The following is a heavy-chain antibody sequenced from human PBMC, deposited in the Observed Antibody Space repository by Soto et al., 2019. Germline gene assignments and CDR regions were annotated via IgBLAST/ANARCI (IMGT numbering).Heavy chain of an antibody. D-gene: IGHD2-2*01. Sequence: GESLKISCKASGYSFTNYWIGWVRQMPGKGLEWMGIIYPGDSDTRYSPSFQGQVTISADKSISTAYLQWSSLKASDTAIYYCARRRVVVVTTTRTDYYHYGMDVWGQGTTVTVSS. CDR2: IYPGDSDT. CDR1: GYSFTNYW. J-gene: IGHJ6*02. CDR3: ARRRVVVVTTTRTDYYHYGMDV. V-gene: IGHV5-51*01.